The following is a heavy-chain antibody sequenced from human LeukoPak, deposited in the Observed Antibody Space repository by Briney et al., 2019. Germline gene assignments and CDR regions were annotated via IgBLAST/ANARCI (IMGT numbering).Heavy chain of an antibody. CDR1: GYTFTSYD. V-gene: IGHV1-8*03. Sequence: ASVKVSCKASGYTFTSYDINWVRQATGQGLEWMGWMNPNSGNTGYAQKFQGRVTITRNTSICTAYMELSSLRSEDTAVYYCARERPWNDGAFDIWGQGTMVTVSS. D-gene: IGHD1-1*01. J-gene: IGHJ3*02. CDR3: ARERPWNDGAFDI. CDR2: MNPNSGNT.